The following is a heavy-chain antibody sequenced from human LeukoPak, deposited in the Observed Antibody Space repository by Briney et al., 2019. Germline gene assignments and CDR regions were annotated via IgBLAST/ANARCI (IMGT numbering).Heavy chain of an antibody. D-gene: IGHD3-10*01. CDR3: AKDSRIAMVRGVIISFDY. Sequence: PGGSLRLSCAASGFTLSSYAMSWVRQAPEKGLEWVSAISGSGGSTYYADSVKGRFTISRDNSKNTLYLQINSLRAEDTAVYYCAKDSRIAMVRGVIISFDYWGQGTLVTVSS. CDR1: GFTLSSYA. J-gene: IGHJ4*02. CDR2: ISGSGGST. V-gene: IGHV3-23*01.